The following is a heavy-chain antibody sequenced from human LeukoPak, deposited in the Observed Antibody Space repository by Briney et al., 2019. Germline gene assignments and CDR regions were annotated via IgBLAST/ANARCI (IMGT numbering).Heavy chain of an antibody. Sequence: SQTLSLTCAISGDSVSSNSAAWNWIRQSPSRGLEWLGRTYYRSKWYNDYAVSVKSRITINPDTSKNQFSLQLSSVTPEDTAVYYCARATGSSWYYYYYYMDVWGKGTTVTVSS. CDR2: TYYRSKWYN. J-gene: IGHJ6*03. V-gene: IGHV6-1*01. CDR3: ARATGSSWYYYYYYMDV. CDR1: GDSVSSNSAA. D-gene: IGHD6-13*01.